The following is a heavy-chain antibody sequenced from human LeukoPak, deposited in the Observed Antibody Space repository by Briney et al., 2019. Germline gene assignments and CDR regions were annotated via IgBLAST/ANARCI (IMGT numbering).Heavy chain of an antibody. J-gene: IGHJ4*02. V-gene: IGHV4-34*01. D-gene: IGHD6-19*01. CDR1: GGSFSGYY. Sequence: SETLSLTCAVYGGSFSGYYWSWIRQPPGKGLEWIGEINHSGSTNYNPSLKSRVTISVDTSKNQFSLKLSSVTAADTAVYYCARLSSGWYVAYWGQGTLVTVSS. CDR2: INHSGST. CDR3: ARLSSGWYVAY.